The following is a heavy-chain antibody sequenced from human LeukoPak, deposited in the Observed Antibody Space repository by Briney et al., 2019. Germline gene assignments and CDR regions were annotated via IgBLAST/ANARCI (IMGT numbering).Heavy chain of an antibody. CDR1: GGSISSGSYY. D-gene: IGHD6-13*01. CDR2: IYDSRST. CDR3: AKELAAGGPQDY. V-gene: IGHV4-61*02. Sequence: SETLSLTCTVSGGSISSGSYYWSWIRRPAGKGLEWIGRIYDSRSTNYNPSLKSRVIISVDTSKNQFSLNLNSVTAADTAVYYCAKELAAGGPQDYWGQGTLVTVSS. J-gene: IGHJ4*02.